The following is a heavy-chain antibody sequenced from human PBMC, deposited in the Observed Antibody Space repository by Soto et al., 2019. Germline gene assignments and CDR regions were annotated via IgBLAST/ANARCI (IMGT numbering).Heavy chain of an antibody. CDR1: GFTFDDYA. J-gene: IGHJ4*02. CDR2: ISWNSGSI. V-gene: IGHV3-9*01. D-gene: IGHD2-15*01. Sequence: SLRLSCAASGFTFDDYAMHWVRQAPGKGLEWVSGISWNSGSIGYADSVKGRFTISRDNAKNSLYLQMNSLRAEDTALYYCAKDILDLGYCSGGSCYGGFDYWGQGTLVTVSS. CDR3: AKDILDLGYCSGGSCYGGFDY.